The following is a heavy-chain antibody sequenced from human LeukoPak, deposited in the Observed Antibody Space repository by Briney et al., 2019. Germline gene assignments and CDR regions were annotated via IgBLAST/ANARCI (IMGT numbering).Heavy chain of an antibody. V-gene: IGHV3-48*03. D-gene: IGHD4-17*01. CDR2: ISSVGSTM. CDR1: GFSFSGFE. Sequence: GGSLRLSCAASGFSFSGFEIPWVRQAPGKGLEWVSYISSVGSTMYYADSVRGRFTISRDNAKNSLFLQMNSLRAEDTAVYYCARADVYGDSTIYYWGQGTLVFVSS. J-gene: IGHJ4*02. CDR3: ARADVYGDSTIYY.